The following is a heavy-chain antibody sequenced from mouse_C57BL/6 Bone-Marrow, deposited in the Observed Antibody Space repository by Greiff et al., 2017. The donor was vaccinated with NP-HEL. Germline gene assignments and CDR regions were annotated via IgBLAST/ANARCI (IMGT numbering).Heavy chain of an antibody. Sequence: EVQRVESEGGLVQPGSSMKLSCTASGFTFSDYYMAWVRQVPEKGLEWVANINYDGSSTYYLDSLKSRFIISRDNAKNILYLQMSRLKSEDTATYYCARGGLRWPSMDYWGQGTSVTVSS. CDR3: ARGGLRWPSMDY. V-gene: IGHV5-16*01. J-gene: IGHJ4*01. CDR1: GFTFSDYY. D-gene: IGHD1-1*01. CDR2: INYDGSST.